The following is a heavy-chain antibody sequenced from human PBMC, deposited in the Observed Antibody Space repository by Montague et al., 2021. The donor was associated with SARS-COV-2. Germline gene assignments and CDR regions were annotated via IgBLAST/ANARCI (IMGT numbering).Heavy chain of an antibody. V-gene: IGHV4-31*03. CDR2: IYYTGST. Sequence: TLSLTCTVSGGSISGGRYYWSWIRQHPGKGLEWIGYIYYTGSTYYNPSLKTRVAISVDTSKNQFSLKLSSVTAADTALYYCARAAIESTILSQWYFDLWGRGTLVAVSS. D-gene: IGHD5/OR15-5a*01. CDR3: ARAAIESTILSQWYFDL. CDR1: GGSISGGRYY. J-gene: IGHJ2*01.